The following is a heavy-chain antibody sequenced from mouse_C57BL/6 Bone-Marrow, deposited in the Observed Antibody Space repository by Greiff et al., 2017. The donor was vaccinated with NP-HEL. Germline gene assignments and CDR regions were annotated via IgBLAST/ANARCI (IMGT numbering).Heavy chain of an antibody. J-gene: IGHJ2*01. V-gene: IGHV5-17*01. CDR3: ARALCDYFDY. CDR1: GFTFSDYG. CDR2: ISSGSSTI. D-gene: IGHD6-5*01. Sequence: EVKLMESGGGLVKPGGSLKLSCAASGFTFSDYGMHWVRQAPEKGLEWVAYISSGSSTIYYADTVKGRFTISRDNAKNTLFLQMTSLRSEDTAMYYCARALCDYFDYWGQGTTLTVSS.